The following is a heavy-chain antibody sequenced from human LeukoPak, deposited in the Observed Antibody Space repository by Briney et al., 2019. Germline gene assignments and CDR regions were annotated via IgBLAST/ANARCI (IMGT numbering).Heavy chain of an antibody. CDR1: GVSVNTFF. D-gene: IGHD1-26*01. V-gene: IGHV4-59*02. J-gene: IGHJ5*02. CDR3: ARDRGAGGWVDP. Sequence: PSETLSLTCTASGVSVNTFFWSWIRQPPGKGLEWIGYMYYSGSSNYNPSLKSRVTISVDTSKNQFSLKLSSVTAADTAVYYCARDRGAGGWVDPWGQGTLVTVSS. CDR2: MYYSGSS.